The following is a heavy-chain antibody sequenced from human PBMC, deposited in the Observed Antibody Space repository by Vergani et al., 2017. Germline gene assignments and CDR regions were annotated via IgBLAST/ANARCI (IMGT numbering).Heavy chain of an antibody. Sequence: QLHLQESGPGLVKPSETLSLTCTVSGGSITSSSYYWGWIRQPPGKGLEWIGNIYHSGGAYYNPSLKGRVTISVDTSKNLFSLKLSSVTAADTAVYYCAIEYSSSVGFLAYWGQGTLVTVSS. CDR2: IYHSGGA. J-gene: IGHJ4*02. D-gene: IGHD6-6*01. V-gene: IGHV4-39*07. CDR3: AIEYSSSVGFLAY. CDR1: GGSITSSSYY.